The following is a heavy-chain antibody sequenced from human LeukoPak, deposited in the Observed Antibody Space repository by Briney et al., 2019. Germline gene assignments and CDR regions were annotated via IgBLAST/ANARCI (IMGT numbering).Heavy chain of an antibody. V-gene: IGHV4-34*01. Sequence: KSSETLSLTCAVYGGSFSGYYWSWIRQPPGKGLEWIGEINHSGSTNYNPSLKSRVTISVDTSKNQFSLKLSSVTAADTAVYYCARGDGTHWGQGTLVTVSS. CDR2: INHSGST. J-gene: IGHJ4*02. CDR1: GGSFSGYY. CDR3: ARGDGTH. D-gene: IGHD1-14*01.